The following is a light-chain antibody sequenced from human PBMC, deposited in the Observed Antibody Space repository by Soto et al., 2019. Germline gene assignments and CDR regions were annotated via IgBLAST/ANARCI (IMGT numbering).Light chain of an antibody. CDR1: QDISNY. CDR3: QQYDNLPIT. V-gene: IGKV1-33*01. Sequence: DIQMTQSPSSLSASVGDRVTITCQASQDISNYLNWYQQKPGKAPKLLIYDASNLETGVPSRFSGSGSGTDFAFTIISLQAEDIATYYWQQYDNLPITFGQGTRLEIK. J-gene: IGKJ5*01. CDR2: DAS.